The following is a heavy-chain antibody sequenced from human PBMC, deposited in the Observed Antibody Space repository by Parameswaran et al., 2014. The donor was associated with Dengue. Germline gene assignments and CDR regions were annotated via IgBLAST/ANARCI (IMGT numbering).Heavy chain of an antibody. Sequence: GSLRLSCAVYGGSFSGYYWSWIRQPPGKGLEWIGEINHSGSTNYNPSLKSRVTISVDTSKNQFSLKLSSVTAADTAVYYCARVGGICSGGSCYFQPNRRFDPWGQGTLVTVSS. D-gene: IGHD2-15*01. J-gene: IGHJ5*02. CDR3: ARVGGICSGGSCYFQPNRRFDP. CDR1: GGSFSGYY. V-gene: IGHV4-34*01. CDR2: INHSGST.